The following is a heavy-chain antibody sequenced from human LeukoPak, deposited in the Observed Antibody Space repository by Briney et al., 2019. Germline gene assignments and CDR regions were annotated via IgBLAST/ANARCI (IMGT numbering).Heavy chain of an antibody. CDR2: IIPIFGTA. CDR3: ARGLVESHDYGGKGEEVFDY. J-gene: IGHJ4*02. D-gene: IGHD4-23*01. Sequence: SVTVSCKASGGTFSSYAISWVRQAPGQGLEWMGGIIPIFGTANYAQKFQGRVTITADESTSTAYMELSSLRSEDTAVYYCARGLVESHDYGGKGEEVFDYWGQGTLVTVS. V-gene: IGHV1-69*13. CDR1: GGTFSSYA.